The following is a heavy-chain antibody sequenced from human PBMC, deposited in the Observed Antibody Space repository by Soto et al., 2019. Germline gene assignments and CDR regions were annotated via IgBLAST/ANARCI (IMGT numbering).Heavy chain of an antibody. Sequence: GGSLRLSCAASGFTFSSYAMNWVRQAPGKGLEWVSAISGSGGSTNYADSARGRFTISRDNSKNTLYLQMNSLRAEDTAVYYCAKAGDSSAWYAYYWGQGTLVTVSS. J-gene: IGHJ4*02. CDR1: GFTFSSYA. D-gene: IGHD6-19*01. CDR2: ISGSGGST. CDR3: AKAGDSSAWYAYY. V-gene: IGHV3-23*01.